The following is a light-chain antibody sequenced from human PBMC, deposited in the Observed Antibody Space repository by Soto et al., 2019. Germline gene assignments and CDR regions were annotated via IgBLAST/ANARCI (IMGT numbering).Light chain of an antibody. CDR1: QGISSW. Sequence: DITMTQSPAAVSASVGDRVTITCRASQGISSWLAWYQQKPGKAPNLLIYASSSLQSGVPSRFSGSGSGTDFTLTITNLQPEDFATYYCQQTNSFPITFGQGTRLEIK. CDR3: QQTNSFPIT. CDR2: ASS. J-gene: IGKJ5*01. V-gene: IGKV1D-12*01.